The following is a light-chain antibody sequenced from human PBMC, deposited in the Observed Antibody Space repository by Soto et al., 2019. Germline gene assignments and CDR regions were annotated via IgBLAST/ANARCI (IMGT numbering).Light chain of an antibody. CDR1: QIIGYW. J-gene: IGKJ2*01. Sequence: DIQMTQSPSTLSASVGDTVTITCRASQIIGYWMAWYQQTPGKAPKLLISRVSRLQSGVPARLSGSGSGTEFTLPVSSLQHDDLAVNCCQQFNTYPYTFGQGTKLEIK. CDR3: QQFNTYPYT. V-gene: IGKV1-5*03. CDR2: RVS.